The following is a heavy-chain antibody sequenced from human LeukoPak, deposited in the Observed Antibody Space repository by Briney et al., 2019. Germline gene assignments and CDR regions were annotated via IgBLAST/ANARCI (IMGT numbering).Heavy chain of an antibody. CDR2: IYYRGST. V-gene: IGHV4-39*02. D-gene: IGHD3-10*01. J-gene: IGHJ4*02. Sequence: ETLSLTCTVSGGSISNSSFYWGWIRQPPGKGLEWIGNIYYRGSTYYNSSLKSRVSISVDTSKNYFSLKVSSVTAADTAVYYCARLFLRFGEFSFDYWGQGTLVTVSS. CDR3: ARLFLRFGEFSFDY. CDR1: GGSISNSSFY.